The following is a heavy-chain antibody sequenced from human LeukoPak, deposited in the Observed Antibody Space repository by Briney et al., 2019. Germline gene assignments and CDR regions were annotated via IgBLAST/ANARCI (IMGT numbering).Heavy chain of an antibody. CDR1: GVSISSYY. V-gene: IGHV4-59*01. D-gene: IGHD6-6*01. CDR3: ARKYSSSWVIDY. Sequence: SETLSLTCTVSGVSISSYYWSWIRQPPGKGLEWIGYIYYSGSTNYNPSLKSRVTISVDTSKNQFSLKLSSVTAADTAVYYCARKYSSSWVIDYWGQGTLVTVSS. J-gene: IGHJ4*02. CDR2: IYYSGST.